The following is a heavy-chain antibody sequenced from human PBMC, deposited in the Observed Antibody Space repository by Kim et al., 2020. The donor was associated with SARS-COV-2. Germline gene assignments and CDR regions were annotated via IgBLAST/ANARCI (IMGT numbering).Heavy chain of an antibody. J-gene: IGHJ4*02. V-gene: IGHV4-31*02. D-gene: IGHD6-19*01. CDR2: SGST. CDR3: ASGWYFDY. Sequence: SGSTDNNPSLKGRVTKSVDTSQNQFSLKLSSVTAADTAVYYCASGWYFDYWGQGTLVTVSS.